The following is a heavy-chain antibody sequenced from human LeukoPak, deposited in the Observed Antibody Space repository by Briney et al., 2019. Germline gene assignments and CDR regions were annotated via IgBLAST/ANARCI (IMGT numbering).Heavy chain of an antibody. CDR2: ISGSGGST. Sequence: GGSLRLSCAASGFTFSSYAMSWVRQAPGKGLEWVSAISGSGGSTYYADSVKGRFTISRDNSKNTLYLQMNSLRAEDTAVYYCANEYYYDSSGYSHFDYWGQGTLVTVSP. CDR1: GFTFSSYA. V-gene: IGHV3-23*01. J-gene: IGHJ4*02. CDR3: ANEYYYDSSGYSHFDY. D-gene: IGHD3-22*01.